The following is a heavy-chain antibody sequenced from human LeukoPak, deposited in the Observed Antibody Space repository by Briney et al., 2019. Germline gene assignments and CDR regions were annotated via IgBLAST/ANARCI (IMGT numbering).Heavy chain of an antibody. CDR3: ARERGNTAMVGYYYYMDV. V-gene: IGHV4-38-2*02. D-gene: IGHD5-18*01. Sequence: PSETLSLTCTVSGDSISSGYYWGWIRQPPGKGLEWIGSIYHSGSTYNNPSLKSRVIISVDTSKNQFSLKLSSVTAADTAVYYCARERGNTAMVGYYYYMDVWGKGTTVTISS. J-gene: IGHJ6*03. CDR1: GDSISSGYY. CDR2: IYHSGST.